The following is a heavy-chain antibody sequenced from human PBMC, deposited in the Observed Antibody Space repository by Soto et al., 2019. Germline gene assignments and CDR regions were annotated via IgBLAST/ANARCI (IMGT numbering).Heavy chain of an antibody. CDR2: ISSSSSTI. CDR3: AREGSSWCNWFDP. CDR1: GFTFSSYS. Sequence: EVQLVESGGGLVQPGGSLRLSCAASGFTFSSYSMNWVRQAPGKGLEWVSYISSSSSTIYYADSVKGRFTISRDNAKNSLYLQMNSLRAEDTAVYYCAREGSSWCNWFDPWGQGTLVTVSS. V-gene: IGHV3-48*01. J-gene: IGHJ5*02. D-gene: IGHD6-13*01.